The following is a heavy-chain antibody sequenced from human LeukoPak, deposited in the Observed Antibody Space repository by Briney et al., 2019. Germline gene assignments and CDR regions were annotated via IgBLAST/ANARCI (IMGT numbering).Heavy chain of an antibody. CDR2: FDPEDGET. CDR3: ATDPVGYCSGNGCYSVDY. CDR1: GYTLTELS. D-gene: IGHD2-15*01. V-gene: IGHV1-24*01. J-gene: IGHJ4*02. Sequence: ASVKVSCKVSGYTLTELSMQWVRQAPGKGLEWMGGFDPEDGETVYAQKFQGRLTMTEDTSTDTAYMKLSSLRSDDTAVYYCATDPVGYCSGNGCYSVDYWGQGTLVTVSS.